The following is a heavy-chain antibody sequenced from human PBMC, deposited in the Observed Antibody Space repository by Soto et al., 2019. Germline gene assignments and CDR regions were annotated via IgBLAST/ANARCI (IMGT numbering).Heavy chain of an antibody. Sequence: QVQLQESGPGLVKPSQTLSLTCTVSGGSISSGGYYWXXXRXHPGKGLEWIGYIYYSGSTYYNSSLXSXXXXXXXXXXXXXXXXXXXXXXXXXXXXXXXXXXXXXXTYDYWGQGTLVTVSS. CDR2: IYYSGST. J-gene: IGHJ4*02. CDR1: GGSISSGGYY. V-gene: IGHV4-31*03. CDR3: XXXXXXXXXTYDY.